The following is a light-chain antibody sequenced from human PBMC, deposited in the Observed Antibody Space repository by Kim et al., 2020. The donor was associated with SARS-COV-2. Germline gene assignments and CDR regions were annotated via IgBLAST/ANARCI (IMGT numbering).Light chain of an antibody. CDR2: YDS. J-gene: IGLJ2*01. V-gene: IGLV3-21*04. CDR1: NIGSKS. Sequence: SYELTQPPSVSVAPGKTARITCGGNNIGSKSVHWYQQKPGQAPVLVIYYDSDRPSGIPERFSGSNSGNTATLTISRVEAGDAADSYCQVWDSSSDVGFGG. CDR3: QVWDSSSDVG.